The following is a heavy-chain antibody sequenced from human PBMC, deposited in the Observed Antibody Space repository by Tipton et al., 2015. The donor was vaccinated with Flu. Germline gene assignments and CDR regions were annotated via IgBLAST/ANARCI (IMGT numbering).Heavy chain of an antibody. D-gene: IGHD3-3*01. CDR1: GGSMSSYY. V-gene: IGHV4-59*01. Sequence: TLSLTCTVSGGSMSSYYWSWIRQSPGMGLEWIGNIYYSGSPNYDPSLKSRVTISVDMSKNQFSLKLSSVTAADTAVYYCARSMVGIFGVVEGCHGMDVWGQGTTVSVSS. J-gene: IGHJ6*02. CDR3: ARSMVGIFGVVEGCHGMDV. CDR2: IYYSGSP.